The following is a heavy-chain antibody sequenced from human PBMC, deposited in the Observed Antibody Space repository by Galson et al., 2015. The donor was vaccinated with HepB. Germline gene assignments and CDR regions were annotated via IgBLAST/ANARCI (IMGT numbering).Heavy chain of an antibody. V-gene: IGHV3-48*01. J-gene: IGHJ4*02. CDR2: IGSSSSSI. CDR3: ARAYSDGYDY. CDR1: GFTFSSYG. D-gene: IGHD5-18*01. Sequence: SLRLSCAASGFTFSSYGLNWVRQAPGKGLEWVSYIGSSSSSIYYADSVKGRFTISRDNAKNSLSLQMNSLRAEDTAVYYCARAYSDGYDYWGQGTLVPVSS.